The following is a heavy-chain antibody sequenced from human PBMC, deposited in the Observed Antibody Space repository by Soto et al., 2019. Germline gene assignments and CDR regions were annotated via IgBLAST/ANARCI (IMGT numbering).Heavy chain of an antibody. V-gene: IGHV4-59*01. Sequence: PEETLSLTCTVSGGSISSYYWSWIRQPPGKGLEWIGYIYYSGSTNYNPSLKSRVTMSVDTSKNQFSLKLSSVTAADTAVYYCARHVTTTVTNDAFDIWGQGTMVTVSS. CDR1: GGSISSYY. CDR3: ARHVTTTVTNDAFDI. J-gene: IGHJ3*02. CDR2: IYYSGST. D-gene: IGHD4-17*01.